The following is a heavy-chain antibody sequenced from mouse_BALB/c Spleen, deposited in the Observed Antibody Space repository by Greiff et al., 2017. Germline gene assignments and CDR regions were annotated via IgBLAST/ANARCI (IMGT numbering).Heavy chain of an antibody. V-gene: IGHV5-6*01. D-gene: IGHD1-1*01. J-gene: IGHJ4*01. CDR2: ISSGGSYT. Sequence: EVMLVESGGDLVKPGGSLKLSCAASGFTFSSYGMSWVRQTPDKRLEWVATISSGGSYTYYPDSVKGRFTISRDNAKNTLYLQMSSLKSEDTAMYYCARRYYYGSSYYAMDYWGQGTSVTVSS. CDR3: ARRYYYGSSYYAMDY. CDR1: GFTFSSYG.